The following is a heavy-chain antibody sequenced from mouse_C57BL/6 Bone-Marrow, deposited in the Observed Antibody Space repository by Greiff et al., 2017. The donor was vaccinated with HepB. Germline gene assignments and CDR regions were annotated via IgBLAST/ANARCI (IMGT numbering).Heavy chain of an antibody. V-gene: IGHV2-2*01. D-gene: IGHD2-2*01. Sequence: VKLVESGPGLVQPSQSLSITCTVSGFSLTSYGVHWVRQSPGKGLEWLGVIWSGGSTDYNAAFISRLSISKDNSKSQVFFKMNSLQADDTAIYYCARGGVTTGYAMDYWGQGTSVTVSS. CDR3: ARGGVTTGYAMDY. J-gene: IGHJ4*01. CDR1: GFSLTSYG. CDR2: IWSGGST.